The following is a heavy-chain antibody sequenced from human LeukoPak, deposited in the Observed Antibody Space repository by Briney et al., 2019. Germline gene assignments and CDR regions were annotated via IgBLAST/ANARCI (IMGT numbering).Heavy chain of an antibody. D-gene: IGHD5-18*01. V-gene: IGHV4-59*01. CDR2: IYYSGST. J-gene: IGHJ4*02. Sequence: SETLSLTCTVSGGSITSYYWSWIRQPPGKGLEWIGYIYYSGSTNYNPSLKSRVTISVDTSKNQFSLKLSSVTAADTAVYYCARGPEGDSYGYYFDYWGQGTLVTVSS. CDR3: ARGPEGDSYGYYFDY. CDR1: GGSITSYY.